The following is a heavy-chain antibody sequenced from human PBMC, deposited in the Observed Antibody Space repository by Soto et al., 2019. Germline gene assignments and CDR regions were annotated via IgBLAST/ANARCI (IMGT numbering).Heavy chain of an antibody. CDR3: AKSPVYRVAAGSLGLYGVDV. D-gene: IGHD6-13*01. V-gene: IGHV5-51*01. J-gene: IGHJ6*02. CDR2: IYPGDSET. Sequence: GESLKISCKGSGYSFTSYWIGWVRQMPEKGLEWMGIIYPGDSETRYSPSFQGQVTISADKSISTAYLQWSSLKASDTAMYYCAKSPVYRVAAGSLGLYGVDVWGQGTTVTVSS. CDR1: GYSFTSYW.